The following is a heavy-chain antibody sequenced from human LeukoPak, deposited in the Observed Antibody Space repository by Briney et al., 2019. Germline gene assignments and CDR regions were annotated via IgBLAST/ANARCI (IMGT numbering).Heavy chain of an antibody. CDR2: INQDGSEK. CDR3: ARDGLPAAGDY. CDR1: GFTFSSYW. V-gene: IGHV3-7*01. Sequence: GGSLRLSCAASGFTFSSYWMTWVRQAPGKGLDWVANINQDGSEKYYVDSVKGRFTISRDNAKDSLYLQMNSLRAEDTAVYYCARDGLPAAGDYWGQGTLVTVSS. D-gene: IGHD6-13*01. J-gene: IGHJ4*02.